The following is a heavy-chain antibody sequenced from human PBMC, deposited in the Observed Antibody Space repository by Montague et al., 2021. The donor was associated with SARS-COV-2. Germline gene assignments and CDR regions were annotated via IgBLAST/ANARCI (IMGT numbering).Heavy chain of an antibody. D-gene: IGHD3-3*01. CDR1: GGPLSGYY. V-gene: IGHV4-34*01. Sequence: SETLSLTCTVSGGPLSGYYWSWIRQPPGKGLEWIGEINHRGTTNDNPSLKSRVALSLDTSRNQFSLNLNSVTAADTAVYYCVRGPAVKSYYDFWSGPEWFDPWGQGNLVTVSS. CDR3: VRGPAVKSYYDFWSGPEWFDP. J-gene: IGHJ5*02. CDR2: INHRGTT.